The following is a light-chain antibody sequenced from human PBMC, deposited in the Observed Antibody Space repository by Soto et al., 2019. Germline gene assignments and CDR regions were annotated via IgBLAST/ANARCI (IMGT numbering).Light chain of an antibody. V-gene: IGKV3-15*01. CDR1: NSVESR. CDR3: QHYTNWPLT. CDR2: DAS. Sequence: EIGMTESPATPALSSRDRATLPCNASNSVESRLAWDQKKPGQSPRLLIYDASTRATGLPARFSGSGSGTEFTLTISSLQSEDFAVYYCQHYTNWPLTFGGGT. J-gene: IGKJ4*01.